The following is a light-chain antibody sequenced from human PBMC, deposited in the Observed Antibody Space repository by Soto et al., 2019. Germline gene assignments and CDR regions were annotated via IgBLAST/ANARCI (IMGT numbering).Light chain of an antibody. CDR1: SSTIGAGYD. Sequence: QSVLAQPPSVSGAPGQRVTISCTGSSSTIGAGYDVHWYQPLPGRAPKLLIYSNINRPSGVPDRFSGSKSGTSASLAITGLQTEDEAVYYCQSYDSSLSGSWVFGEGTKLTVL. J-gene: IGLJ3*02. CDR2: SNI. V-gene: IGLV1-40*01. CDR3: QSYDSSLSGSWV.